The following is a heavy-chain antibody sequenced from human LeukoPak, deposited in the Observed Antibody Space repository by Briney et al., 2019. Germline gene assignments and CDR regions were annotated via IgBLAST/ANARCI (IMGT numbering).Heavy chain of an antibody. CDR2: INPSGGST. D-gene: IGHD2-15*01. Sequence: ASVKVSCKASGYTFTSYYMHWVRQAPGQGLEWMGIINPSGGSTSYAQKFQGRVTMTRDMSTSTVYMELSSLRSEDTAVYYCVRDLRSSGGYCSGGSCYRAPGGYWGQGTLVTVSS. J-gene: IGHJ4*02. CDR1: GYTFTSYY. CDR3: VRDLRSSGGYCSGGSCYRAPGGY. V-gene: IGHV1-46*01.